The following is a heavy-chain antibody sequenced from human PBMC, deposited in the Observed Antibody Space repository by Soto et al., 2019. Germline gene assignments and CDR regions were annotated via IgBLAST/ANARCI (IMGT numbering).Heavy chain of an antibody. CDR1: GGSISSYY. CDR2: INHSGST. V-gene: IGHV4-34*01. J-gene: IGHJ5*02. CDR3: ARPWGGAANWFDP. Sequence: SETLSLTCTVSGGSISSYYWSWIRQPPGKGLEWIGEINHSGSTNYDPSLKSRVTISVDTSKNQFSLKLSSVTAADTAVYYCARPWGGAANWFDPWGQGTLVTVSS. D-gene: IGHD3-16*01.